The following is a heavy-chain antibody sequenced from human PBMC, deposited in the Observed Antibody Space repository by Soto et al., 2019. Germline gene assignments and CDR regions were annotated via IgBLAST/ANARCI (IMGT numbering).Heavy chain of an antibody. CDR3: AREYSSSLGSSYYYGTDV. V-gene: IGHV1-8*01. D-gene: IGHD6-6*01. J-gene: IGHJ6*02. Sequence: GASVKVSCKASGYTFTSYDIDWVRQATGQGLEWMGWMNPNSGNTGYAQKFQGRVTMTRDTSTSTVYMELSSLRSEDTAVYYCAREYSSSLGSSYYYGTDVWGQGTTVTVSS. CDR2: MNPNSGNT. CDR1: GYTFTSYD.